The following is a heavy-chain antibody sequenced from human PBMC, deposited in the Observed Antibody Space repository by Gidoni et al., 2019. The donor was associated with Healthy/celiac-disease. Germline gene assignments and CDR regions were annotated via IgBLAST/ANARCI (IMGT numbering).Heavy chain of an antibody. Sequence: SCKASGYTFTGYYMHWVRQAPGQGLEGMGWINPNSGGTNYAQKFQGRVTMTRDTSISTAYMELSRLRSDDTAVYYCARDSGDYDFWSGYYYYYYYGMDVWGQGTTVTVSS. J-gene: IGHJ6*02. V-gene: IGHV1-2*02. CDR3: ARDSGDYDFWSGYYYYYYYGMDV. D-gene: IGHD3-3*01. CDR1: GYTFTGYY. CDR2: INPNSGGT.